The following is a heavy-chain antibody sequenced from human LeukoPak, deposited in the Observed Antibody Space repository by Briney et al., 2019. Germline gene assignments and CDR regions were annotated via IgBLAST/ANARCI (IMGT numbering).Heavy chain of an antibody. V-gene: IGHV4-61*02. CDR1: GDSISSGDYY. Sequence: TLSLTCTVSGDSISSGDYYWSWIRQPAGKGLEWIGRISSSGSTNYNPSLKSRVTMSVDTSKNQFSLKLSSMTSADTAVYYCARVSGWNPLQAAHLDYWGQGTLVTVSS. J-gene: IGHJ4*02. CDR3: ARVSGWNPLQAAHLDY. CDR2: ISSSGST. D-gene: IGHD6-19*01.